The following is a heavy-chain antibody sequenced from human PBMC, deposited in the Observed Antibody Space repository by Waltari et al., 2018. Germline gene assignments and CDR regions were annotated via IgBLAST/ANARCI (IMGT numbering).Heavy chain of an antibody. Sequence: EVQLVESGGGVVQTGGSLRLSCAASGFNFSIYEMTWVRQAPGKGLEWIASISSSLNTIYYADSVKGRFTSSRDNAKNSLHLQMNSLRAEDTAVYYCATRYGSSSMDYWGQGTLVTVSS. D-gene: IGHD6-6*01. CDR1: GFNFSIYE. J-gene: IGHJ4*02. CDR3: ATRYGSSSMDY. V-gene: IGHV3-48*03. CDR2: ISSSLNTI.